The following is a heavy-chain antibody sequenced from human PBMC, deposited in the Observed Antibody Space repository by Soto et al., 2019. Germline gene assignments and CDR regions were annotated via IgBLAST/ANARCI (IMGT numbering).Heavy chain of an antibody. CDR1: GYTFTGYY. CDR3: ARVDYGDDGAALYFDY. CDR2: INPNSGGT. Sequence: QVQLVQSGAEVKKPGASVKVSCKASGYTFTGYYMHWVRQAPGQGLEWMGWINPNSGGTNYAQKFQGRVTMTRDTSISTAYMELSRLRSDDTAVYYCARVDYGDDGAALYFDYWGQGTLVTVSS. V-gene: IGHV1-2*02. D-gene: IGHD4-17*01. J-gene: IGHJ4*02.